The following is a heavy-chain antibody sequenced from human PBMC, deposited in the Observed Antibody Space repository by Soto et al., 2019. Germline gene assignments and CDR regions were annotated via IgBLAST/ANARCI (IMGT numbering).Heavy chain of an antibody. V-gene: IGHV4-39*01. J-gene: IGHJ5*02. Sequence: SETLSLTCTVSGGSISSSSYYWGWIRQPPGKGLEWIGSIYYSGSTYYNPSLKSRVTISVDTSKNQFSLKLSSVTAADTAVYYCARTDLNYDFWSGYYTENWFDPWGQGTLVTVSS. CDR2: IYYSGST. CDR1: GGSISSSSYY. CDR3: ARTDLNYDFWSGYYTENWFDP. D-gene: IGHD3-3*01.